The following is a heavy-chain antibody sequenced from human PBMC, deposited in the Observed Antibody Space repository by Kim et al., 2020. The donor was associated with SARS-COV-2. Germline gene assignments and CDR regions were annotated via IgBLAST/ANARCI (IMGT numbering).Heavy chain of an antibody. CDR3: ARVFYGSGSYSYYYYYGMDV. D-gene: IGHD3-10*01. CDR2: VYYSGST. J-gene: IGHJ6*02. Sequence: SETLSLTCTVSGDSISGSSYYWGWIRQPPGKGLEWIGNVYYSGSTYHNPSLKSRVTISVDTSKNQFSLRVTSVSAADTAVYYCARVFYGSGSYSYYYYYGMDVWGQGTTVTVSS. V-gene: IGHV4-39*07. CDR1: GDSISGSSYY.